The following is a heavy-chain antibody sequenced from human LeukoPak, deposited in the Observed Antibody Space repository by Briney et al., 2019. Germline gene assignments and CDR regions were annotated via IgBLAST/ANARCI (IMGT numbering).Heavy chain of an antibody. J-gene: IGHJ6*02. D-gene: IGHD3-10*01. V-gene: IGHV3-23*01. CDR1: GFTFSSYG. CDR2: ISGSGDGT. CDR3: AKRSRRLTIVRGVPREDV. Sequence: GGSLRLSCAASGFTFSSYGMSWVRQAPGKGLEWVSVISGSGDGTYYADSVKGRFTISRDNSKNTLYLQMNSLRAEDTAVYYCAKRSRRLTIVRGVPREDVWGQGTTVTVSS.